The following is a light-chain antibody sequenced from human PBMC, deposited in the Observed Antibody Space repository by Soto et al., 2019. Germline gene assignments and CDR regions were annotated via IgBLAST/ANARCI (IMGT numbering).Light chain of an antibody. Sequence: EIVLTQSPGTLSLSPGERATLSCRASQSVSSSYLAWYQQKPGQAPRLLIYGASSRATGIPDRFSGSGSGTDFTLTISRLEPEDFAVYSCQQYDTSPRTFGQGNKV. CDR1: QSVSSSY. J-gene: IGKJ1*01. CDR2: GAS. CDR3: QQYDTSPRT. V-gene: IGKV3-20*01.